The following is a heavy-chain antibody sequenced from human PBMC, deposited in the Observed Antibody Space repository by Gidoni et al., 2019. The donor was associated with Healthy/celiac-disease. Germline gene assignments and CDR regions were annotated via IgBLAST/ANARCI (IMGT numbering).Heavy chain of an antibody. D-gene: IGHD6-13*01. CDR1: GFTFSSYG. CDR2: IWYDGSNK. Sequence: QVQLVESGGGVVQPGRSLRLSCAASGFTFSSYGMHWVRQAPGKGLEWVAVIWYDGSNKYYADSVKGRFTISRDNSKNTLYLQMNSLRAEDTAVYYCARDHGYSSSWTGDGDYYYGMDVWGQGTTVTVSS. V-gene: IGHV3-33*01. CDR3: ARDHGYSSSWTGDGDYYYGMDV. J-gene: IGHJ6*02.